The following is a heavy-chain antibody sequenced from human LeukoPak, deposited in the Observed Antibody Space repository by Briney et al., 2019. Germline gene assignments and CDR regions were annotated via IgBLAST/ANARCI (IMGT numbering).Heavy chain of an antibody. CDR3: AKDSPSRTATTEVPVDY. D-gene: IGHD1/OR15-1a*01. J-gene: IGHJ4*02. CDR2: ISSSSSYI. V-gene: IGHV3-21*01. Sequence: ASLRLSSAASGFSFRDYTMNWVRQAPGKGLEWLASISSSSSYIYFAHSVRGRFTISIDNAKNSLYLQMNSLRAEDTAVYYCAKDSPSRTATTEVPVDYWGQGTLVTVSS. CDR1: GFSFRDYT.